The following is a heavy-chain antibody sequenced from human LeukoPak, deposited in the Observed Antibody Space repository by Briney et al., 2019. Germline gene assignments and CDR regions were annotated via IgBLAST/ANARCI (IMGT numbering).Heavy chain of an antibody. CDR2: IKSKTDGGTT. J-gene: IGHJ4*02. V-gene: IGHV3-15*01. D-gene: IGHD6-13*01. Sequence: GGSLRLSCAASGFTFSNAWMSWVRQAPGKGLEWVGRIKSKTDGGTTDYAAPVKGRFTISRDDSKNTLYLQMNSLKTEDTAVYYCTTGIAAAGDFDYWGQGTLVTVSS. CDR1: GFTFSNAW. CDR3: TTGIAAAGDFDY.